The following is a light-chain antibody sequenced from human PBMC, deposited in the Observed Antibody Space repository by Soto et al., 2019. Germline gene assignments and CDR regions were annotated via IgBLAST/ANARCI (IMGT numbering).Light chain of an antibody. Sequence: EILLTQSPDTLSLSPGERATLSCRASQSVSSSLAWYQQKPGQAPRLLIYGASSRVTGIPDRFSGSGSGTDFTLTISRLEPEDFAVYFCQQYDTSPQTFGQGTKVDIK. CDR3: QQYDTSPQT. CDR1: QSVSSS. V-gene: IGKV3-20*01. J-gene: IGKJ1*01. CDR2: GAS.